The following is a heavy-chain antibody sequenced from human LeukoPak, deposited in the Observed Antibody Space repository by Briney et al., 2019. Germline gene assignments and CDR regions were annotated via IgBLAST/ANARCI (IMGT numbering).Heavy chain of an antibody. V-gene: IGHV4-61*02. Sequence: PSETLSLTCTVSGGSISSGSYYWSWIRQPAGKGLEWIGRIYTSGSTNYNPSLKSRVTISVDTSKNQFSLKLRSMTAADTAVYYCARAGTTVVLAFDIWGQGTMVTVSS. J-gene: IGHJ3*02. CDR1: GGSISSGSYY. D-gene: IGHD4-23*01. CDR3: ARAGTTVVLAFDI. CDR2: IYTSGST.